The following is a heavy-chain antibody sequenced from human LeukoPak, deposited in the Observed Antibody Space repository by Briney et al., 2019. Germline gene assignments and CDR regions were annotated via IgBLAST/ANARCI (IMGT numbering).Heavy chain of an antibody. CDR1: GFTFSSYW. D-gene: IGHD2-2*01. Sequence: PGRSLRLSCAASGFTFSSYWMSWVRQAPGKGLEWVANIKQDGSEKYYVDSVKGRFTISRDNAKNSLYLQMNSLRAEDTAVYYCASLAKDIVVVPAAPVFDYWGQGTLVTVSS. J-gene: IGHJ4*02. CDR3: ASLAKDIVVVPAAPVFDY. V-gene: IGHV3-7*01. CDR2: IKQDGSEK.